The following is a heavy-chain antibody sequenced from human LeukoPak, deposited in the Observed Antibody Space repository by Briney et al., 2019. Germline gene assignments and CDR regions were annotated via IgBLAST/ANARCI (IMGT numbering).Heavy chain of an antibody. V-gene: IGHV3-48*04. CDR1: GFTFSSYS. J-gene: IGHJ4*02. CDR2: ISSSSSTI. CDR3: ARVWSSGYTKDY. Sequence: GGSLRLSCAASGFTFSSYSIAWVRQAPGKGLEWLSYISSSSSTIYYADSVKGRFTIYRDNAKNSVYLQMNSLRAEDTAVYYCARVWSSGYTKDYWGQGTLVTVSS. D-gene: IGHD3-22*01.